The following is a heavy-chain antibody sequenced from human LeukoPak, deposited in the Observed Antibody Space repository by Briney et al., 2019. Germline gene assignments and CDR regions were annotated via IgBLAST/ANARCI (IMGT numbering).Heavy chain of an antibody. J-gene: IGHJ4*02. CDR2: ISGSGGST. CDR3: ATDSSSSLMDDY. V-gene: IGHV3-23*01. D-gene: IGHD6-6*01. CDR1: GFTFSSYA. Sequence: GGSLRLSCAASGFTFSSYAMSWVRQAPGKGLEWVSAISGSGGSTYYADSVKGRFTISRDNSKNTLCLQMHSLRAEDTAVYYCATDSSSSLMDDYWGQGTLVTVSS.